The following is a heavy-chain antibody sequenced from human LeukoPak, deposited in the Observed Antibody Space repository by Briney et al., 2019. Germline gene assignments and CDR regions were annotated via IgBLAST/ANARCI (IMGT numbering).Heavy chain of an antibody. Sequence: GGSLRLSCAASGFTFSSYSMNWVRQAPGKGLEWVSSISSSSSYIYYADSVKGRFTISRDNAKNTLFLQLNSLRVEDTALYYCARGPDHGGSYYHDWGQGTPVTVSS. J-gene: IGHJ4*02. CDR2: ISSSSSYI. CDR3: ARGPDHGGSYYHD. D-gene: IGHD1-26*01. V-gene: IGHV3-21*01. CDR1: GFTFSSYS.